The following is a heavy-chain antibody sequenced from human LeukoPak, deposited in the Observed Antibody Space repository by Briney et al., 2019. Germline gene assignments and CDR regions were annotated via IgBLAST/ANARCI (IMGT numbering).Heavy chain of an antibody. J-gene: IGHJ4*02. Sequence: GGSLRLSCAASGFTFSSYSMSWVRQAPGKGLEWVSSISSSSGYTYYADSVKGRFTISRDNAKNTLYLQMNSLRAEDTAVYYCARDFGYGFDYWGEGTLVTVSS. V-gene: IGHV3-21*01. CDR2: ISSSSGYT. D-gene: IGHD4-17*01. CDR3: ARDFGYGFDY. CDR1: GFTFSSYS.